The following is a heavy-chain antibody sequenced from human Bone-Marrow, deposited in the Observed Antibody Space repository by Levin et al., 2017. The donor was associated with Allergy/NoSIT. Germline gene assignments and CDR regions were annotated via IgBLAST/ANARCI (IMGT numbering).Heavy chain of an antibody. D-gene: IGHD2/OR15-2a*01. CDR3: VRGIIGDVRVAHKEAFDI. Sequence: GGSLRLSCTVSGFMFSDYSIYWVRQAPGKGLEWISSISSDSSDLYYADSVKGRFTISSDNAKNSLNLQVSSLRAEDTAVYHCVRGIIGDVRVAHKEAFDIWGQGTMVTVSS. CDR1: GFMFSDYS. V-gene: IGHV3-21*01. J-gene: IGHJ3*02. CDR2: ISSDSSDL.